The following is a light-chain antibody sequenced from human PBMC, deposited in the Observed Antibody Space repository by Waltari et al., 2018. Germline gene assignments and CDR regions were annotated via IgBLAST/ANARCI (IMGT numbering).Light chain of an antibody. J-gene: IGKJ1*01. CDR1: QSVRGS. V-gene: IGKV3-20*01. CDR2: AAS. CDR3: QHYVSLPAT. Sequence: EIVLTQSPGTLSLSPGERATLFCRASQSVRGSLAWYQQKPGQPPRLLIYAASNRATGIPDRFSGSGSGTDFSLTISRLEPEDFAVYYCQHYVSLPATFGQGTKVEIK.